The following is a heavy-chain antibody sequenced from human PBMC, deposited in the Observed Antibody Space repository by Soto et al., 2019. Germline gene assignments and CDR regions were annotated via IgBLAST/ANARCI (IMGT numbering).Heavy chain of an antibody. V-gene: IGHV4-34*01. D-gene: IGHD2-15*01. Sequence: SETLSLTCAVYGGSFSGYYWSWIRQPPGKGLEWIGEINHSGSTNYNPSLKSRVTISVDTSKNQFSLKLSSVTAADTAVYYCARGVHCSGGSCYSDYWGQGTLVTVSS. J-gene: IGHJ4*02. CDR2: INHSGST. CDR1: GGSFSGYY. CDR3: ARGVHCSGGSCYSDY.